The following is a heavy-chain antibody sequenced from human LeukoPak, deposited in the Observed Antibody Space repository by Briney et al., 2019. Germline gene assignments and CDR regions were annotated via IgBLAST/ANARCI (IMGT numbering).Heavy chain of an antibody. J-gene: IGHJ4*02. V-gene: IGHV3-23*01. CDR3: VRTSGYLAY. CDR2: ITGGGDTT. CDR1: GITFSSYG. D-gene: IGHD3-22*01. Sequence: HPGGSLRLSCAASGITFSSYGMGWVRQAPVKGLEWASAITGGGDTTYYADSVKGRFTISRDNSKNTLFLQMNSLRADDTAVYYCVRTSGYLAYWGQGTLVTVSS.